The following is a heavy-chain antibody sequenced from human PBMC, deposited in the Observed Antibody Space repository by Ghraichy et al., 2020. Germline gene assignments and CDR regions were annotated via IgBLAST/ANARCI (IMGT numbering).Heavy chain of an antibody. V-gene: IGHV4-34*01. CDR2: INHSGST. CDR3: ARDDYSKSGFEY. CDR1: GGSFSGYY. Sequence: SETLSLTCAVYGGSFSGYYWSWIRQPPGKGLEWIGEINHSGSTNYNPSLKSRVTISVDTSKNQFSLKLSSVTAADTAVYYCARDDYSKSGFEYWGQGTLVTVSS. J-gene: IGHJ4*02. D-gene: IGHD4-11*01.